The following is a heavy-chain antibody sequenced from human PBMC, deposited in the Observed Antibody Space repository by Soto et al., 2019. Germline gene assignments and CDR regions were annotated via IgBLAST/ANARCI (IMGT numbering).Heavy chain of an antibody. D-gene: IGHD2-21*02. CDR3: VRLATVTANFDY. Sequence: QVQLQESGPGLVKPSQTLSLTCTVSGGSISSGDYYWSWIRQPPGKGLEWIGYIYYSGSTYYNPSLKSRAIISVDMSKTQFSLKLSSVNAADTAVYYCVRLATVTANFDYWGQGTLVTVSS. CDR1: GGSISSGDYY. V-gene: IGHV4-30-4*01. J-gene: IGHJ4*02. CDR2: IYYSGST.